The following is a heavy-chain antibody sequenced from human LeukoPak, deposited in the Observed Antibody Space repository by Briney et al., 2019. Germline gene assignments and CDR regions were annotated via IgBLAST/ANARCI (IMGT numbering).Heavy chain of an antibody. CDR2: ILDTRST. Sequence: PSETLSLTCTVSGDSLRGYFWTWIRQPPGKELEWLGNILDTRSTNIHPSLRSRVTLSIDMSMNQFSLILSSVTAADTAVYFCAREIRVSATFLDYWGQGILVTVSS. V-gene: IGHV4-59*01. CDR1: GDSLRGYF. D-gene: IGHD2-21*02. CDR3: AREIRVSATFLDY. J-gene: IGHJ4*02.